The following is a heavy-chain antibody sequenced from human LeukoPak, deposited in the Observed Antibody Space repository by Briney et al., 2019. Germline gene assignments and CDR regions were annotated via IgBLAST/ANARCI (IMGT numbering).Heavy chain of an antibody. V-gene: IGHV3-23*01. Sequence: QPGGSLRLSCAASGFTFSSYAMSWVRQAPGKGLEWVSAISGSGGSTYYADSVKGRFTISRDNSKNTLYLQMNSLRAEDTAVYYCAKDHPDYYDSSGYYFFDYWGQGTLVTVSS. D-gene: IGHD3-22*01. J-gene: IGHJ4*02. CDR1: GFTFSSYA. CDR2: ISGSGGST. CDR3: AKDHPDYYDSSGYYFFDY.